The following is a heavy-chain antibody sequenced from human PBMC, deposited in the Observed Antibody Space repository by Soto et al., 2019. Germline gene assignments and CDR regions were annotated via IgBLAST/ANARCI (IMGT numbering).Heavy chain of an antibody. Sequence: QVQLVQSGAEVKKPGASVKVSCKASGYTFTSYDINWVRQATGQGLEWMGWMNPNSGNTGYAQKCLGRVTMTRSTSISTDYMELSSLRSEDTAVYYCARVVAAAGTPYYCYYYGMDVWGQGTTVTVSS. CDR3: ARVVAAAGTPYYCYYYGMDV. V-gene: IGHV1-8*01. CDR1: GYTFTSYD. D-gene: IGHD6-13*01. CDR2: MNPNSGNT. J-gene: IGHJ6*02.